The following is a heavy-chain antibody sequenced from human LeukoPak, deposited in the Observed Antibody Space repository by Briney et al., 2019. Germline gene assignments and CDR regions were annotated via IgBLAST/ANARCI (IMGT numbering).Heavy chain of an antibody. J-gene: IGHJ4*02. CDR1: GFTVSSNY. CDR2: IYSGDST. V-gene: IGHV3-53*01. D-gene: IGHD2-2*01. CDR3: ARAPTVLVGYCSSSSCQADY. Sequence: GGSLRLSCAASGFTVSSNYMSWVRQAPGKGLEWVSVIYSGDSTYYADSVRGRFTISRDNAENSLYLQMNSLRVEDTAVYYCARAPTVLVGYCSSSSCQADYWGQGTLVTVSS.